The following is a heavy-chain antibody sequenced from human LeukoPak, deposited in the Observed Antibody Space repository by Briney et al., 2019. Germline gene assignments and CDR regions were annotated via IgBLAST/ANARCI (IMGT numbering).Heavy chain of an antibody. CDR1: GFTFSSYS. V-gene: IGHV3-21*04. J-gene: IGHJ4*02. D-gene: IGHD6-13*01. CDR2: ISSSSSYI. CDR3: AKDRYSSSWYRDYFDY. Sequence: GGPLRLSCAASGFTFSSYSMNWVRQAPGKGLEWVSSISSSSSYIYYADSVKGRFTISRDNAKNTLYLQMNSLRAEDTAVYYCAKDRYSSSWYRDYFDYWGQGTLVTVSS.